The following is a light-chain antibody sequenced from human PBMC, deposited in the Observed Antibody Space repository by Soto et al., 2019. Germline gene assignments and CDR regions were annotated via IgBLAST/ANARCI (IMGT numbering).Light chain of an antibody. CDR2: HAS. CDR1: QSVSSY. J-gene: IGKJ2*01. CDR3: QLRSIWPPHT. V-gene: IGKV3-11*01. Sequence: EIVLTQSPATLSLSPGERATLSCRASQSVSSYLAWYQQKPGQAPRLLIYHASNRATGIPARFSGSGSGTDFTLTISSLEPEDFVVYYCQLRSIWPPHTFGQGTKLEIK.